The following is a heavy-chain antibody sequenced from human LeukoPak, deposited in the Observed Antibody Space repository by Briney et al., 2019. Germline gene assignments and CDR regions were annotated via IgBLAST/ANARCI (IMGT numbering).Heavy chain of an antibody. CDR2: IFSSGTT. D-gene: IGHD2-21*02. V-gene: IGHV4-39*01. Sequence: PSETLSLTCTVSGGSVGSSLYYWGWIRQPPGKGLEWIGNIFSSGTTYYNQSLRSRVTISVDTSKNQFSLKVRSVTAADTAVYYCARRKDEVTATFDYWGQGILVTVSS. CDR1: GGSVGSSLYY. CDR3: ARRKDEVTATFDY. J-gene: IGHJ4*02.